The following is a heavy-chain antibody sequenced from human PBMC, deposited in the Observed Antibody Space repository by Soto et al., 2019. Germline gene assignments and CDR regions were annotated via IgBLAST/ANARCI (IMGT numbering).Heavy chain of an antibody. D-gene: IGHD4-17*01. Sequence: EVQLLGSGGGLVQPGGSLRLSCAASGFTFSIYAMSWVRQAPGKGLEWVSAISATGGRTYYAKSVKGRFTISRENSKNTLYLQMNSLRVEDTAVYYCAKMSTVTMPNSGWYYYMDVWGKGTTATVSS. J-gene: IGHJ6*03. V-gene: IGHV3-23*01. CDR3: AKMSTVTMPNSGWYYYMDV. CDR1: GFTFSIYA. CDR2: ISATGGRT.